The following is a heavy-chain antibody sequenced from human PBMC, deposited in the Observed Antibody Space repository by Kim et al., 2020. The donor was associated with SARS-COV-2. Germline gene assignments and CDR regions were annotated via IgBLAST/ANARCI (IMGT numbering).Heavy chain of an antibody. D-gene: IGHD3-22*01. J-gene: IGHJ6*02. CDR2: IIPIFGTA. Sequence: SVKVSCKASGGTFSSYAISWVRQAPGQGLEWMGGIIPIFGTANYAQKFQGRVTITADESTSTAYMELSSLRSEDTAVYYCAKHMTYYHDCSGYYGYYYYGMDVWGQGTTVTVSS. V-gene: IGHV1-69*13. CDR1: GGTFSSYA. CDR3: AKHMTYYHDCSGYYGYYYYGMDV.